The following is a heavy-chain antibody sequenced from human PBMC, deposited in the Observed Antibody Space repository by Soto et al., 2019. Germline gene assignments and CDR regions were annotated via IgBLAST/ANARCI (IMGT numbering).Heavy chain of an antibody. J-gene: IGHJ1*01. V-gene: IGHV3-48*03. CDR2: ISKSGTTK. D-gene: IGHD7-27*01. Sequence: LSCVASGFMFIGYEMNWVRQAPGKGLEWVAYISKSGTTKYYADYVKGRFTISRDTAKNTIYLQMNSLRVDDTAVYYCARVGTIALPYWGQGTLVTVSS. CDR3: ARVGTIALPY. CDR1: GFMFIGYE.